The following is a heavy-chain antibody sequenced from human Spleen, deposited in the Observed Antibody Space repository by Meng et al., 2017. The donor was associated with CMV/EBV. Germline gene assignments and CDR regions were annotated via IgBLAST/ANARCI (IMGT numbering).Heavy chain of an antibody. V-gene: IGHV3-72*01. Sequence: GESLKISCAASGFTFSDHYMDWVRQAPGKGLEWVGRTRNKANSYTTEYAASVKGRFTISRDDSKNSLYLQMNSLRAEDTAVYYCAREEYAFDIWGQGTMVTVSS. CDR3: AREEYAFDI. J-gene: IGHJ3*02. CDR1: GFTFSDHY. CDR2: TRNKANSYTT.